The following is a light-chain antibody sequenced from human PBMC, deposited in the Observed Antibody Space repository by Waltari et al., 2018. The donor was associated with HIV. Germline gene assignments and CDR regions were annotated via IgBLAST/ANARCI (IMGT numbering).Light chain of an antibody. CDR1: QSLSVW. Sequence: DIQMTQSPSTLSASIGDRVTITCRASQSLSVWLAWYHQKPGKAPKLLIYEASNLESGVPSRFSGTGSGTEVTLTISSLQPDDSATFYCQQYDSFPWTFGQGTKVGIK. CDR3: QQYDSFPWT. V-gene: IGKV1-5*03. CDR2: EAS. J-gene: IGKJ1*01.